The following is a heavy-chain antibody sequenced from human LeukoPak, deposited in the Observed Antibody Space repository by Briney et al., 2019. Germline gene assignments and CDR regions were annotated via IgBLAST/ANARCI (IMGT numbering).Heavy chain of an antibody. J-gene: IGHJ1*01. CDR3: AKDGQQLVLEYFQH. Sequence: XGSXXXXCXXSGFAVSSNYMXXVRQAPGKGXXGVSAISGSGGSTYYADSVKGRFTISRDNSKNTLYLQMNSLRAEDTAVYYCAKDGQQLVLEYFQHWGQGTLVTVSS. CDR1: GFAVSSNY. D-gene: IGHD6-13*01. V-gene: IGHV3-23*01. CDR2: ISGSGGST.